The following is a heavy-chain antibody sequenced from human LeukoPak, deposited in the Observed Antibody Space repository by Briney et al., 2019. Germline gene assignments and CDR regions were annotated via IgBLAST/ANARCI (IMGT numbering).Heavy chain of an antibody. CDR2: ISYDGSNK. D-gene: IGHD2-15*01. J-gene: IGHJ4*02. CDR1: GFTFSGYP. Sequence: PGKSLRLSCAASGFTFSGYPIHWVRQAPGKGLEWVAVISYDGSNKYYADSVKGRFTTSRDNSKNTLYLQMNGLRAEDTAVYYCAKDDCSGGSCYYFDYWGQGTLVTVSS. V-gene: IGHV3-30-3*02. CDR3: AKDDCSGGSCYYFDY.